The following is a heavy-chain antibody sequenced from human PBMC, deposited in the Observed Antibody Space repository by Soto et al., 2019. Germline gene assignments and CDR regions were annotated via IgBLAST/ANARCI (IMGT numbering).Heavy chain of an antibody. V-gene: IGHV4-4*02. J-gene: IGHJ6*02. CDR3: ARTTDYYYYGMDV. Sequence: SETLSLTCAVSGGFISSSNWWSWVRQPPGKGLEWIGEIYHSGSTNYNPSLKSRVTISVDKSKNQFSLKLSSVTAADTAVYYCARTTDYYYYGMDVWGQGTTVTVSS. D-gene: IGHD4-4*01. CDR1: GGFISSSNW. CDR2: IYHSGST.